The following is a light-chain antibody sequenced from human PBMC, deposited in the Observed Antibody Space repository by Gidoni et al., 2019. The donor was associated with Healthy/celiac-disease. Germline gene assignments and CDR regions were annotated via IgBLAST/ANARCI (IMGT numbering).Light chain of an antibody. CDR2: AAS. CDR1: QSISSY. CDR3: QQRYSTPRT. J-gene: IGKJ2*01. Sequence: DSQMTQSPSSLSASVGDRVTITCRASQSISSYLNWYQQKPGKAPKLLIYAASSLHSGVPSRFSGSGSVTDFTLTISSLQPEDFATYYCQQRYSTPRTFGQGTQLEIK. V-gene: IGKV1-39*01.